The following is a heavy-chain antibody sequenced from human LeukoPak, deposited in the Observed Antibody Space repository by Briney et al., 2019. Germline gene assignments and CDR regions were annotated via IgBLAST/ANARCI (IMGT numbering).Heavy chain of an antibody. J-gene: IGHJ3*02. CDR3: ARGLTAADHDAFDI. V-gene: IGHV4-39*01. CDR1: GXSISSTSDY. Sequence: SETLSLTCTVSGXSISSTSDYWGWIRQPPGKGLEWIGGIYYTGSAYYNPALKSRVTISVDTSKNQFSLKLSSVTAADTAVYYCARGLTAADHDAFDIWGQGTMVTVSS. CDR2: IYYTGSA. D-gene: IGHD6-13*01.